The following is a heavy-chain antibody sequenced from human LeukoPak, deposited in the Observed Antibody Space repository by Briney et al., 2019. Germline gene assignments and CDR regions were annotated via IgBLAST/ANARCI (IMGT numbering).Heavy chain of an antibody. CDR1: GYTFTGYY. V-gene: IGHV1-2*02. J-gene: IGHJ3*02. Sequence: ASVKVSCKASGYTFTGYYMHWVRQAPGQGLEWMGWINPNSGGTNYAQKLQGRVTMTRDTSISTAYMELSRLRSDDTAVYYCARDSAQNDYDAFDIWGQGTMVTVSS. CDR3: ARDSAQNDYDAFDI. D-gene: IGHD5-12*01. CDR2: INPNSGGT.